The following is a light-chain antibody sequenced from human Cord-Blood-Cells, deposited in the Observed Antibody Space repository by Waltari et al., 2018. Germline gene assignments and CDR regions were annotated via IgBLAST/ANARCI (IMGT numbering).Light chain of an antibody. Sequence: SYELTQPPSVSVSPGQTASITCSGDKLGDKYACWYQQKPGQSPLLVIYQDSKRPAGIPERFSGSNSGNTATLTIRGTQAMDEADYYCQAWDSSTAVFGGGTKLTVL. V-gene: IGLV3-1*01. CDR1: KLGDKY. CDR2: QDS. CDR3: QAWDSSTAV. J-gene: IGLJ3*02.